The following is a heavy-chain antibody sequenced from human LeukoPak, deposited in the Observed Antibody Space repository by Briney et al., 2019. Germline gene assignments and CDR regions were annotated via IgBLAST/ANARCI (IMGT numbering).Heavy chain of an antibody. V-gene: IGHV4-39*01. CDR2: IYYSGST. CDR3: ARAPRAWELLGGHYFDY. CDR1: GGSISSSSYY. Sequence: SEILSLTCTVSGGSISSSSYYWGWIRQPPGKGLEWIGSIYYSGSTYYNPSLKSRVTISVDTSKNQFSLKLSSVTAADTAVYYCARAPRAWELLGGHYFDYWGQGTLVTVSS. D-gene: IGHD1-26*01. J-gene: IGHJ4*02.